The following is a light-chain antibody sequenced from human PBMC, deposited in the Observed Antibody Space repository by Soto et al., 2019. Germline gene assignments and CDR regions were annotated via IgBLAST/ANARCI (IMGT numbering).Light chain of an antibody. CDR2: GAS. CDR1: QSVSSIY. Sequence: EIVLTQSPGTLSLSPGERATLSCRASQSVSSIYLAGYQQKPGQAPRLLIYGASTRASGIPDRFSGSGSGTDFTVTISRLEPEDFAVYYCHHYGSSPQTFGQGTKLEIK. CDR3: HHYGSSPQT. V-gene: IGKV3-20*01. J-gene: IGKJ2*01.